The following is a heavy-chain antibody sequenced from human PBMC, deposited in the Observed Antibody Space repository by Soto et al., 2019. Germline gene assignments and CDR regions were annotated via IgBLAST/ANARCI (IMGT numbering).Heavy chain of an antibody. V-gene: IGHV1-46*01. CDR2: INPSSGNT. Sequence: ASVKVSWKASGYTFTSYYMHWVRQAPGQGLEWMGIINPSSGNTNYAQKLQGRVTMTTDTSTSTAYMELRSLRSDDMAVYYCARDLNVLLWFGESNFDYWGQGTLVTVSS. J-gene: IGHJ4*02. CDR3: ARDLNVLLWFGESNFDY. D-gene: IGHD3-10*01. CDR1: GYTFTSYY.